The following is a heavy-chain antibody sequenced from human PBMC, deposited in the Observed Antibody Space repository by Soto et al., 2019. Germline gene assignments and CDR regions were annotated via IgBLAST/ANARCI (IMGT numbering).Heavy chain of an antibody. J-gene: IGHJ4*02. D-gene: IGHD6-19*01. V-gene: IGHV4-4*02. CDR1: GGSISISNW. CDR2: IYHSGST. CDR3: ARMCSSGWYGKGGFAY. Sequence: QVQLQESGPGLVKPSGTLSLTCAVSGGSISISNWWRWVRQPPGKGLEWIGEIYHSGSTNYNPSLKRRVTISGDKSKNQCSLKLSSVTAADTAVYYCARMCSSGWYGKGGFAYWGQGTLVTVSS.